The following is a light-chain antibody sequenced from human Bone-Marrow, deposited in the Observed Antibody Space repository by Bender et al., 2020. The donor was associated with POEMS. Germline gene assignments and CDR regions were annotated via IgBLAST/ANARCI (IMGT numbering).Light chain of an antibody. J-gene: IGLJ2*01. V-gene: IGLV2-8*01. Sequence: QSALTQPASVSASAGHPITISCTGASSDVGGYNYVSWYQQHPGKAPKLMIYELSKRPSGVPDRFSGSKSGNTASLTVSGLQAEDEADYYCSSYAGSNNFLFGGGTKLTVL. CDR1: SSDVGGYNY. CDR3: SSYAGSNNFL. CDR2: ELS.